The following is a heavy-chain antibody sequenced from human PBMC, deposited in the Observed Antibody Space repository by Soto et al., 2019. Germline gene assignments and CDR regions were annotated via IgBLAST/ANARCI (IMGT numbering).Heavy chain of an antibody. J-gene: IGHJ6*02. Sequence: SGPTLVNTTQTLGMTCTFSGFSLSTRGVGVGWIRQPPGKALEWLALIYWDDDKRYSPSLRSRLTINKDTSKNQVVLTMTNMDPVDTATYYCIQSRCGGDCLQSYASHYYYGMDVWGQGTTVTVSS. V-gene: IGHV2-5*02. CDR2: IYWDDDK. CDR3: IQSRCGGDCLQSYASHYYYGMDV. D-gene: IGHD2-21*02. CDR1: GFSLSTRGVG.